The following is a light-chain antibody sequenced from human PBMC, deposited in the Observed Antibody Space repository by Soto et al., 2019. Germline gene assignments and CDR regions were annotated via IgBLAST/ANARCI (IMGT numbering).Light chain of an antibody. CDR3: TSYAGNNIWV. CDR2: EVS. V-gene: IGLV2-8*01. CDR1: SSDVGAYNY. J-gene: IGLJ3*02. Sequence: QSALTQPPSASGSPGQSVTISCTGTSSDVGAYNYVSWYQQYPGKAPKLMIYEVSKRPSGVPDRFSGSKSGKTASLTVSGLQPEDEDDYYCTSYAGNNIWVFGGGTKLTVL.